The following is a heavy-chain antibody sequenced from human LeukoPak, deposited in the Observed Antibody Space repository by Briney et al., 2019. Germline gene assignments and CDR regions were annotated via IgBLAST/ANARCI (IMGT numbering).Heavy chain of an antibody. CDR2: ISSSSSYI. CDR1: GFTFSSYS. D-gene: IGHD3-10*01. J-gene: IGHJ4*02. CDR3: ARGVVLWFGELFLFDY. V-gene: IGHV3-21*01. Sequence: PGGSLRLSCAASGFTFSSYSMNWVRQAPGKGLEWVSSISSSSSYIYYADSVKGRFTISRDNAKNSLYLQMNSLRAEDTAVYYCARGVVLWFGELFLFDYWGQGTLVTVSS.